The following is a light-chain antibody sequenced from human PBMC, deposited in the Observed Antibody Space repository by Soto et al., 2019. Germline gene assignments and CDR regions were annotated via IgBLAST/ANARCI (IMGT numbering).Light chain of an antibody. CDR3: QQGSNFPWT. CDR1: QDIDSW. Sequence: DIQMTQSPSSVSASVGDRVTVTCQSSQDIDSWLAWYQQKPGKAPKLLIYAASSLQSGVPSRFSGSGSGSDFTFTISSLQPEDFATYYCQQGSNFPWTFGQGTLVDIK. CDR2: AAS. J-gene: IGKJ1*01. V-gene: IGKV1-12*01.